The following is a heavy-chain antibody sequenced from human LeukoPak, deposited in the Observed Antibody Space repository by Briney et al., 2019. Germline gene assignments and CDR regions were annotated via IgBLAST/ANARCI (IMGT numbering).Heavy chain of an antibody. Sequence: GGSLRLSCAASGFTVSSNYMSWVRQAPGKGLEWVSVIYSGGSTYYADSVKGRFTISRDNSKNTLYLQMNSLRAEDTAVYYCARAPPGYSGYDGFDYWGQGTLVTVSS. J-gene: IGHJ4*02. V-gene: IGHV3-53*01. CDR2: IYSGGST. D-gene: IGHD5-12*01. CDR1: GFTVSSNY. CDR3: ARAPPGYSGYDGFDY.